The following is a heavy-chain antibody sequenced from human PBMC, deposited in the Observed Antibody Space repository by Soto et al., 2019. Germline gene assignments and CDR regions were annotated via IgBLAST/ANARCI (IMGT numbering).Heavy chain of an antibody. CDR2: IYNSGST. CDR1: GGSISSYY. CDR3: ARARITMVREVIKYNMDV. J-gene: IGHJ6*02. Sequence: PSETLSLTCTVSGGSISSYYWSWIRRPPGKGLEWIGYIYNSGSTHSNPSLQSRVTISVDTSKNQFSLKLSSVTAADTGIYYCARARITMVREVIKYNMDVWG. D-gene: IGHD3-10*01. V-gene: IGHV4-59*01.